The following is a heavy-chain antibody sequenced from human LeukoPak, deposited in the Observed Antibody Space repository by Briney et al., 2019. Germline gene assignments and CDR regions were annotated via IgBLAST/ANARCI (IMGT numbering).Heavy chain of an antibody. Sequence: VASVKVSWKASGYTFTGFYMHWVRQAPGQGLEWMGWIKPNSGGTNYAQKFQGRVTMTRDKSISTAYMGLSRLRYEDTAVYYCARDTDYDSSGYSKIPSWYFDPWGRGTLVTVSS. CDR1: GYTFTGFY. D-gene: IGHD3-22*01. CDR2: IKPNSGGT. CDR3: ARDTDYDSSGYSKIPSWYFDP. J-gene: IGHJ2*01. V-gene: IGHV1-2*02.